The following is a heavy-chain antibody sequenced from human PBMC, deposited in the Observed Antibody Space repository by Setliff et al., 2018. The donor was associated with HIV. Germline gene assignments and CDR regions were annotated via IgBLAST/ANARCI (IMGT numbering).Heavy chain of an antibody. D-gene: IGHD1-1*01. V-gene: IGHV4-34*01. J-gene: IGHJ4*02. CDR3: ARGRYNGDSYSGGFYYFDH. Sequence: NPSETLSLTCAVSGGSFSGYSWTWLRQPPGKALEWIGHINDNGGANYSPSLTTRATISVATPKNQFFLELTSVTAADTAVYYCARGRYNGDSYSGGFYYFDHWDQGSLVTVSS. CDR1: GGSFSGYS. CDR2: INDNGGA.